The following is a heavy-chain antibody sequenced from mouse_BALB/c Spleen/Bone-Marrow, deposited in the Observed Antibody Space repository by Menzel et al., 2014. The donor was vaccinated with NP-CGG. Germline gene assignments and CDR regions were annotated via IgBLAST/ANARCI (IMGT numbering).Heavy chain of an antibody. D-gene: IGHD2-14*01. CDR2: IYPGNVNT. CDR3: ARGGYDGAWFTY. CDR1: GYTFTSYY. J-gene: IGHJ3*01. Sequence: QVQLKQFGPELVKPGASVRISCKASGYTFTSYYIHWVKQRPGQGLEWIGWIYPGNVNTKYNEKFKDKATLTADKSSSTAYMQLSSLTSEDSAVYFCARGGYDGAWFTYWGQGTLVTVSA. V-gene: IGHV1S56*01.